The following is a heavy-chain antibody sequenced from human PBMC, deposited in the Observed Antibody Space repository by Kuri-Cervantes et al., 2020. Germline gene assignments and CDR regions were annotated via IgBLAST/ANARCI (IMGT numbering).Heavy chain of an antibody. CDR3: AREWTTRVDY. J-gene: IGHJ4*02. CDR1: GGSISSYY. V-gene: IGHV4-59*12. Sequence: GSLRLSCTVSGGSISSYYWSWIRQPPGKGLEWIGYIYYSGSTNYNPSLKSRVTMSVDTSKNQFSLKLTSVTAADTAVYFCAREWTTRVDYWGQGTLVTVSS. D-gene: IGHD3/OR15-3a*01. CDR2: IYYSGST.